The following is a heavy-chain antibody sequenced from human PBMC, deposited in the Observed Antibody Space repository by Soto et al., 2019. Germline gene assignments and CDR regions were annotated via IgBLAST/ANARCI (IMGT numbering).Heavy chain of an antibody. D-gene: IGHD5-12*01. V-gene: IGHV3-30*18. Sequence: QVQLVESGGGVVQPGRSLRLSCAASGFTFSSYGMHWVRQAPGKGLEWVAVISYDGSNKYYADSVKGRFTISRDNSKNTLYLQMNSLRAEDTAVYYCAKTLSGRDGYKRGEFYYYYGMDVWGQGTTVTVSS. J-gene: IGHJ6*02. CDR3: AKTLSGRDGYKRGEFYYYYGMDV. CDR1: GFTFSSYG. CDR2: ISYDGSNK.